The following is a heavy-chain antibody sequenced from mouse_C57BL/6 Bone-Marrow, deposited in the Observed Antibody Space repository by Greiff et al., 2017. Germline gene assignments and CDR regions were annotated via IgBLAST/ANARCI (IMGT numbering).Heavy chain of an antibody. D-gene: IGHD2-2*01. V-gene: IGHV5-12*01. Sequence: EVQRVESGGGLVQPGGSLKLSCAASGFTFSSYSMYWVRQTPEKRLEWVAYISNGGGSTYYPDTVKGRFTISRDNAKNTLYLQMSRLTSEDAAMYYCARDGNDGEFAYWGQGTLVTVSA. J-gene: IGHJ3*01. CDR1: GFTFSSYS. CDR2: ISNGGGST. CDR3: ARDGNDGEFAY.